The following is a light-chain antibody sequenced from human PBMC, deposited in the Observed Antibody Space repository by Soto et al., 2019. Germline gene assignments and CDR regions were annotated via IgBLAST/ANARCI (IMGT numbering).Light chain of an antibody. Sequence: EIVMTQSPATLSVSPGERATLSCRASQSVSSNLAWYQQKTGQAPRLLLYGASTRATVIPARFSGSGSGTEFTLTISSLQSEDFAVYYCQQYNNWPPWTFGQGTKVEIK. CDR3: QQYNNWPPWT. V-gene: IGKV3-15*01. CDR2: GAS. CDR1: QSVSSN. J-gene: IGKJ1*01.